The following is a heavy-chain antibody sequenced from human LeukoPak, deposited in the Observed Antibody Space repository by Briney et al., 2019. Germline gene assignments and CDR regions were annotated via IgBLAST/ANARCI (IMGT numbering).Heavy chain of an antibody. V-gene: IGHV4-39*01. J-gene: IGHJ6*03. CDR2: IYYSGST. CDR3: ARHVNTYYDFWSGWDYYYYMDV. D-gene: IGHD3-3*01. CDR1: GGSISSSSYY. Sequence: KPSETLSLTCTVSGGSISSSSYYWGWIRQPPGKGLEWIGSIYYSGSTYYNPSLKSRVTISVDTSKNQFSLKLSSVTAADTAVYYCARHVNTYYDFWSGWDYYYYMDVWGKGTTVTVS.